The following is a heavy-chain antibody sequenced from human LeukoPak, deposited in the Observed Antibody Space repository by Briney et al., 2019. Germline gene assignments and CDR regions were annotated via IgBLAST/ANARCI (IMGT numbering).Heavy chain of an antibody. CDR1: GYTFTDYY. J-gene: IGHJ4*02. V-gene: IGHV1-2*02. CDR2: INPKSGGT. Sequence: ASVTVSFKASGYTFTDYYMHWVRQAPGQGLEWMGWINPKSGGTNYAQQFQGRVTMTRDTSISTAYMELSRPTSDDTAMYYCARSILRPYYFDYWGQGTLVTVSS. CDR3: ARSILRPYYFDY.